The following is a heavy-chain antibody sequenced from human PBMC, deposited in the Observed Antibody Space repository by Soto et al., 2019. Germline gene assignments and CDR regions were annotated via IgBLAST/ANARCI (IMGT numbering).Heavy chain of an antibody. J-gene: IGHJ4*02. CDR2: INDDGIST. CDR3: TRGPRSTSTGTGAF. CDR1: GFTFSMYW. Sequence: PGGSLRLSCAASGFTFSMYWMHWVRQVPGKGPEWVSRINDDGISTNYADSVKGRFTISRDNAKNTLYLQMNALRVEDTAVYYCTRGPRSTSTGTGAFWGRGTLVT. V-gene: IGHV3-74*01. D-gene: IGHD1-1*01.